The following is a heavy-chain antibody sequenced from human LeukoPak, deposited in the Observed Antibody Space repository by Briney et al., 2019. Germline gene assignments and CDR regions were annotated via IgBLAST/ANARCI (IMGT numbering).Heavy chain of an antibody. CDR2: ISWNSGSI. D-gene: IGHD3-22*01. CDR1: GFTFDDYA. Sequence: GGSLRLSCAASGFTFDDYAMHWVRQAPGKGPEWVSGISWNSGSIGYADSVKGRFTISRDNAKNSLYLQMNSLRAEDTAVYYCARGQLYYDSSGFDYWGQGTLVTVSS. J-gene: IGHJ4*02. CDR3: ARGQLYYDSSGFDY. V-gene: IGHV3-9*01.